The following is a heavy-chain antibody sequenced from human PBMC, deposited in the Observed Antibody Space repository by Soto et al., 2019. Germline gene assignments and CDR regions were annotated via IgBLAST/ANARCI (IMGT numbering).Heavy chain of an antibody. Sequence: VQLVESGGGLVKPGGSLRLSCAASGFTFSDYYMSWIRQAPGKGLERVSYISSSSSYTNYADSVKCRFTIARDNVKNSLYLQMNSLRAEDTAVYYGARAPWFGELSGGFAPWGQGTLVTVSS. V-gene: IGHV3-11*06. CDR3: ARAPWFGELSGGFAP. CDR2: ISSSSSYT. D-gene: IGHD3-10*01. J-gene: IGHJ5*02. CDR1: GFTFSDYY.